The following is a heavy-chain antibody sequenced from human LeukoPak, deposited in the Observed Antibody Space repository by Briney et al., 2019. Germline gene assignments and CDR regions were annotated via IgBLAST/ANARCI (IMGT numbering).Heavy chain of an antibody. Sequence: SETLSLTCVVYGGSLSGYYWSWIRQPPGKGLEWMGEINHSGSTNYNPSLKSRVTISVDKSKNQISLKRSSVADANTAVYYCARGLSYYDFWSGLNLNWFDPWGQGTLVTVSS. V-gene: IGHV4-34*01. D-gene: IGHD3-3*01. CDR3: ARGLSYYDFWSGLNLNWFDP. J-gene: IGHJ5*02. CDR2: INHSGST. CDR1: GGSLSGYY.